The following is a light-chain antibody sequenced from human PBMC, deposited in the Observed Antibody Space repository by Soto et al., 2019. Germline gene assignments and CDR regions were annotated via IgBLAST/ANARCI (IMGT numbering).Light chain of an antibody. CDR3: QQYDSPLFT. CDR2: GAS. J-gene: IGKJ3*01. V-gene: IGKV3-20*01. Sequence: EIVLTQSPGTLSLSPGERATLSCRASQSVSSSYLAWYQHKPGQAPRLLIYGASSRATGIPDRFSGSGSGTDFTLTISRLEPEDFAVYYCQQYDSPLFTFGSGTKVDIK. CDR1: QSVSSSY.